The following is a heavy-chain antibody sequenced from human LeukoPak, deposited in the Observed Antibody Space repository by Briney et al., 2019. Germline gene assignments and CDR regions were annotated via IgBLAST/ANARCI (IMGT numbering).Heavy chain of an antibody. CDR1: GFTFSSYA. Sequence: PGRSLRLSCAASGFTFSSYAMHWVRQPPGKGLVWVSQICTDETTIRYADSVKGRFTISRDNAKNTLYLQMSSLRVEDTAVYYCVRGVPVTPGIDYWGQGTLVTVSS. V-gene: IGHV3-74*01. CDR2: ICTDETTI. CDR3: VRGVPVTPGIDY. J-gene: IGHJ4*02. D-gene: IGHD2-2*01.